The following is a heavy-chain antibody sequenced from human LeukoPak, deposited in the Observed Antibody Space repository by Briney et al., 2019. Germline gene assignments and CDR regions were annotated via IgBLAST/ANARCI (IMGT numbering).Heavy chain of an antibody. CDR3: ARERGGSGWYEYYFDY. CDR2: INPSGGST. J-gene: IGHJ4*02. D-gene: IGHD6-19*01. V-gene: IGHV1-46*01. Sequence: ASVKVSCKASGYTFTSYYMHWVRQAPGQGLEWMGIINPSGGSTSYAQKFQGRVTMTRDTSTSTVYMELSSLRSEDTAVYYCARERGGSGWYEYYFDYWGRGTLVTVSS. CDR1: GYTFTSYY.